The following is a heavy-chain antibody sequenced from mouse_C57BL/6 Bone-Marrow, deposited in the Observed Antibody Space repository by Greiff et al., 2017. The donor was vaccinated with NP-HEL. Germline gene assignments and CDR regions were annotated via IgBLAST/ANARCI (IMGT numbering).Heavy chain of an antibody. Sequence: EVMLVESGGGLVQPGGSLKLSCAASGFTFSDYYMYWVRQTPEKRLEWVAYISTGGGSTYYPDTGKGRFTISRDKAKNTLYLQMSRLKSEDTAMYYCAIYPPYWGQGTLVTVSA. J-gene: IGHJ3*01. CDR3: AIYPPY. CDR2: ISTGGGST. D-gene: IGHD1-3*01. V-gene: IGHV5-12*01. CDR1: GFTFSDYY.